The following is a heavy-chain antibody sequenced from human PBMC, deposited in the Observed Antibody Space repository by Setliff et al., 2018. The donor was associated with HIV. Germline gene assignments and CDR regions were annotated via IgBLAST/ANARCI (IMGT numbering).Heavy chain of an antibody. CDR3: AKGGGLERMPFFYYYMDV. Sequence: PGGSLRLSCAASGFIFEDYAMHWVRQVPGKGLEWVALISWDGATTNYADSVKGRFTISRDSSKNSLYLQMNSLRTEDTALYYCAKGGGLERMPFFYYYMDVWGKGTTVTVSS. D-gene: IGHD3-3*01. J-gene: IGHJ6*03. CDR2: ISWDGATT. CDR1: GFIFEDYA. V-gene: IGHV3-43*01.